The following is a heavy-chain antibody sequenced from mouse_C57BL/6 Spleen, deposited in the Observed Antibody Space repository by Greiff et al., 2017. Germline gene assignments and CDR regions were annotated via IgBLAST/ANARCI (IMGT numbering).Heavy chain of an antibody. CDR2: INPNNGGT. J-gene: IGHJ4*01. Sequence: EVQLQQSGPELVKPGASVKISCKASGYTFTDYYMTWVKQSHGKSLEWIGDINPNNGGTSYNQKFKGKATLTVDKSSSTAYMELRSLTSEDSAVYYCATKPGNYDAMDYWGQGTSGTVAS. CDR3: ATKPGNYDAMDY. CDR1: GYTFTDYY. V-gene: IGHV1-26*01.